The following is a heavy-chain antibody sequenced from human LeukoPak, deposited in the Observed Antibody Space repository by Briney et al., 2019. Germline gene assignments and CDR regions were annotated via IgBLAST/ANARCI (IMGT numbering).Heavy chain of an antibody. CDR2: ISSSGSTI. V-gene: IGHV3-48*03. CDR1: GFTFSAYE. CDR3: TSKGGALNYFDY. Sequence: GGSLRLPCAASGFTFSAYEMNWVRQAPGKGLEWVSYISSSGSTIYYADSLKGRFTISRDNAKNLLYLQMNSLRAEDTAVYYCTSKGGALNYFDYRGQGTLVTVSS. J-gene: IGHJ4*02. D-gene: IGHD1-26*01.